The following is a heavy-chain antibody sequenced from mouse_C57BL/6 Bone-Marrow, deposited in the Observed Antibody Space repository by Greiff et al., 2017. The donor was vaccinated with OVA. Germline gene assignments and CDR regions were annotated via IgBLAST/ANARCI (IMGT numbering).Heavy chain of an antibody. CDR3: ARQRNDDDGYFDV. CDR1: GFSLTSYG. V-gene: IGHV2-6-1*01. Sequence: VKVVESGPGLVAPSQSLSITCTVSGFSLTSYGVHWVRQPPGKGLEWLVVIWSDGSTTYNSALKSRLSISKDNSKSQVFLKMNSRQTYDTAMYDCARQRNDDDGYFDVWGTGTTVTVSS. CDR2: IWSDGST. J-gene: IGHJ1*03. D-gene: IGHD2-4*01.